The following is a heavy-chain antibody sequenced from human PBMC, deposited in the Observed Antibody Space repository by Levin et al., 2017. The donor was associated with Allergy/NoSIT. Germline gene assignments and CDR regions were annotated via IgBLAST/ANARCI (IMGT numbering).Heavy chain of an antibody. D-gene: IGHD1-1*01. CDR3: ATSGTTGGYFDY. J-gene: IGHJ4*02. V-gene: IGHV4-30-4*01. CDR1: GGSIGSGKYH. Sequence: PSETLSLTCTVSGGSIGSGKYHCSWIRQSPGKGLEWIGYIYYTGNPQYNPSLKSRVTISVDTSKNQFSLKLNSVTAADTALYYCATSGTTGGYFDYWGQGALVTVSS. CDR2: IYYTGNP.